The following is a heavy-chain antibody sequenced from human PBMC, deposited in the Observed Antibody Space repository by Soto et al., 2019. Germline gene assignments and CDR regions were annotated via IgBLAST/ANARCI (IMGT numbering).Heavy chain of an antibody. D-gene: IGHD3-10*01. Sequence: SETLSLTCTVPGGSISSGDYYWSWIRQPPGKGLEWIGYIYYSGSTYYNPSLKSRVTISVDTSKNQFSLKLSSVTAADTAGYYCARAPPVRPAVWGQGTTVTVSS. J-gene: IGHJ6*02. V-gene: IGHV4-30-4*01. CDR2: IYYSGST. CDR3: ARAPPVRPAV. CDR1: GGSISSGDYY.